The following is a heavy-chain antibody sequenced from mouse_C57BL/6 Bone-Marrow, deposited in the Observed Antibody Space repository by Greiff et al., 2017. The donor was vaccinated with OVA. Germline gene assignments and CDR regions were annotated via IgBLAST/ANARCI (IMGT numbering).Heavy chain of an antibody. J-gene: IGHJ2*01. CDR1: GFNIKDDY. CDR3: TTYRY. CDR2: IDPENGDT. Sequence: EVKLMESGAELVRPGASVKLSCTASGFNIKDDYMHWVKERPEQGLAWIGWIDPENGDTEYASKFQGKATITADTSSKTVYLHLSSLTSDDTAVYYCTTYRYWGQGTTLTVSS. V-gene: IGHV14-4*01.